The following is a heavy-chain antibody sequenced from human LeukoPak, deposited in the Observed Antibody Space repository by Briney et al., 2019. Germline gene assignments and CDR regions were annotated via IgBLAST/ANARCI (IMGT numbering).Heavy chain of an antibody. J-gene: IGHJ4*02. D-gene: IGHD6-19*01. CDR3: ARGSYIAVAGHFDY. V-gene: IGHV3-48*03. CDR1: GFTFSNYE. CDR2: ISSSGNTI. Sequence: GGSLRLSCAASGFTFSNYEMNWVRQAPGKGLEWVSYISSSGNTIYYADSVKGRFTISRDNAKNSLYLQMNSLRAEDTAVYYCARGSYIAVAGHFDYWGQGTLVTVSS.